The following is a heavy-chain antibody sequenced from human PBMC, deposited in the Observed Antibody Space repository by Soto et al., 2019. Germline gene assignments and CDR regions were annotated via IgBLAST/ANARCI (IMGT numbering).Heavy chain of an antibody. CDR3: ARVGAYCVSTSCHDY. CDR2: ISAYNGNT. Sequence: QVQLLQSGAAVKKPGASVKVSCKASGYTFTNYGISWVRQAPGQGLEWMGWISAYNGNTDYAQKLQGRVTMTTDTSTSTAYMELRSLRSDDTAVYYCARVGAYCVSTSCHDYWGQGTLVTVSS. CDR1: GYTFTNYG. V-gene: IGHV1-18*01. J-gene: IGHJ4*02. D-gene: IGHD2-2*01.